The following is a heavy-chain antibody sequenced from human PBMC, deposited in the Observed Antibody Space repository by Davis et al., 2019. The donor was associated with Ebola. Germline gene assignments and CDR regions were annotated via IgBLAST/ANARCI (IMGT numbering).Heavy chain of an antibody. V-gene: IGHV3-23*01. CDR3: AKEGVRYFDWLLPSYYYMDV. Sequence: GESLKISCAASGFTFSSYGMHWVRQAPGKGLEWVSAISGSGGSTYYADSVKGRFTISRDNSKNTLYLQMNSLRAEDTAVYYCAKEGVRYFDWLLPSYYYMDVWGKGTTVTVSS. D-gene: IGHD3-9*01. J-gene: IGHJ6*03. CDR2: ISGSGGST. CDR1: GFTFSSYG.